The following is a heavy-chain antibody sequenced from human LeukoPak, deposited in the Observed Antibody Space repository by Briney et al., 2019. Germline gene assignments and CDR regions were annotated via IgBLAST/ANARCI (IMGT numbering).Heavy chain of an antibody. Sequence: GGSLRLSCAASGFTFSNAWMSWVRQAPGKGLEWVGRIKSKTDGGTTDYAAPVKGRFTISRDDSKNTLYLQMNSLKTEDTAVYYCTTDRTPRNRYCSSTSCRSNKYFDPWGQGTLVTVSS. CDR1: GFTFSNAW. V-gene: IGHV3-15*01. D-gene: IGHD2-2*01. CDR2: IKSKTDGGTT. J-gene: IGHJ5*02. CDR3: TTDRTPRNRYCSSTSCRSNKYFDP.